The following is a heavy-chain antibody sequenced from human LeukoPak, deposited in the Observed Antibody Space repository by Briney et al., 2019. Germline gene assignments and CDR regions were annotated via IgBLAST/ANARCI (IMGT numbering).Heavy chain of an antibody. V-gene: IGHV3-43*02. CDR1: GFTFDDYA. D-gene: IGHD1-14*01. CDR3: AKDKTRGPGDY. J-gene: IGHJ4*02. Sequence: GGSLRLSYAASGFTFDDYAMHWVRQTPGKGLECVSLISEDGGDTWYADSVRGRFTISRDNSKNSLYLQMNSLRTEDTAFYYCAKDKTRGPGDYWGQGTLVTVSS. CDR2: ISEDGGDT.